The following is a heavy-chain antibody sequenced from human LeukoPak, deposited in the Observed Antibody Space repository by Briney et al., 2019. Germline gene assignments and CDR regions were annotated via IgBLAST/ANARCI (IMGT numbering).Heavy chain of an antibody. D-gene: IGHD3-3*01. V-gene: IGHV3-30*01. CDR2: ISYDGSNK. CDR1: GFTFSSYA. Sequence: GGSLRLSCAASGFTFSSYAMHWVRQAPGKGLEWVEVISYDGSNKYYADSVKGRFTISRDNSKNTLYLQMNSLRAEDTAVYYCARARDFWSGYAFDYWGQGTLVTVSS. CDR3: ARARDFWSGYAFDY. J-gene: IGHJ4*02.